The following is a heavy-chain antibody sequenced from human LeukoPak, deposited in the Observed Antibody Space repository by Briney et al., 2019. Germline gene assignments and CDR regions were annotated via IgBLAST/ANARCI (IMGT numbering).Heavy chain of an antibody. D-gene: IGHD3-16*01. J-gene: IGHJ4*02. V-gene: IGHV3-30*04. Sequence: PGGSLRLSCAASGFTFRNYPMHWVRQVPGKGLEWVAIISSDGGNQYYGDAVKGRFIISRDNSKNVVFLHMNSLRPEDTAMYYCARGRGDYVWGSYLDYWGQGTLVTVSS. CDR1: GFTFRNYP. CDR2: ISSDGGNQ. CDR3: ARGRGDYVWGSYLDY.